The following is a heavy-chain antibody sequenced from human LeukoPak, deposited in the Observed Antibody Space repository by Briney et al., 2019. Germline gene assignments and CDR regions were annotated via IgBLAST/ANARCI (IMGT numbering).Heavy chain of an antibody. V-gene: IGHV3-30-3*01. J-gene: IGHJ4*02. Sequence: GGSLRLSCAASGFTFSSYAMHWVRQAPGKGLEWVAVISYDGSNKYYADSVKGRFTISRDNSKNTLYLQMNSLRAEDTAVYYCARAGAGARVGPRVDYWGQGTLVTVSS. CDR1: GFTFSSYA. CDR3: ARAGAGARVGPRVDY. D-gene: IGHD1-26*01. CDR2: ISYDGSNK.